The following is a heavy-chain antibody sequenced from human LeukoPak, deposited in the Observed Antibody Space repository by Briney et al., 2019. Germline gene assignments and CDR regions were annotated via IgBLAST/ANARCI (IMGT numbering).Heavy chain of an antibody. J-gene: IGHJ4*02. CDR3: ARDRAWNYFDY. Sequence: GGSLRLSCAASGFIFNTYAMSWVRQAPGKGLEWVSLISGNGGSTYYADSVKGRFTISRDNSKNTLYLQMDSLRAEDTAVYYCARDRAWNYFDYWGQGTLVTVSS. CDR1: GFIFNTYA. V-gene: IGHV3-23*01. CDR2: ISGNGGST. D-gene: IGHD3-3*01.